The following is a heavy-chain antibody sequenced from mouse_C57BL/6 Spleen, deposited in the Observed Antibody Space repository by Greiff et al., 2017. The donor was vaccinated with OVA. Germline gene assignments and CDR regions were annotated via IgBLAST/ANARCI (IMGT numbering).Heavy chain of an antibody. CDR2: ITPYNGDT. CDR3: ARGAMVTTGCFDV. D-gene: IGHD2-2*01. Sequence: EVQLQQSGPELVKPGASVKISCKASGYSFTGYFMNWVMQSHGKSLEWIGRITPYNGDTFYNQKFKGKATLTVDKSSSTAHMELRSLTSEDSAVYYCARGAMVTTGCFDVWGTGTTVTVSA. J-gene: IGHJ1*03. V-gene: IGHV1-20*01. CDR1: GYSFTGYF.